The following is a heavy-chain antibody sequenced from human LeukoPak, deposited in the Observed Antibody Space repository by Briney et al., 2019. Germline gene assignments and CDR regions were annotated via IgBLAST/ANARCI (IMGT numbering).Heavy chain of an antibody. D-gene: IGHD4-11*01. CDR1: GFSFSTYA. J-gene: IGHJ6*02. CDR2: VNGNGGST. Sequence: GGSLRLSCAASGFSFSTYAMSWVRQAPGKGLEWVSGVNGNGGSTSYADSVKGRFTIFRDNSKNTVYLQMNSLRAEDTAVYYCARAPHYSNYGPYYYGMDVWGQGTTVTVSS. V-gene: IGHV3-23*01. CDR3: ARAPHYSNYGPYYYGMDV.